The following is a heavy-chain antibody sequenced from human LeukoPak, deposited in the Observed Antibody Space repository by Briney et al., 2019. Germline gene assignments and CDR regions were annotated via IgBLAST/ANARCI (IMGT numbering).Heavy chain of an antibody. D-gene: IGHD3-3*01. CDR1: GGSISSYY. V-gene: IGHV4-59*01. CDR2: IYYSGST. CDR3: ARGGEFLEWFRSYYFDY. Sequence: SETLSLTCTVSGGSISSYYWSWIRQPPGKGLEWIGYIYYSGSTNYNPSLKSRVTISVDTSKNQFSLKLSSVTAAGTAVYYCARGGEFLEWFRSYYFDYWGQGTLVTVSS. J-gene: IGHJ4*02.